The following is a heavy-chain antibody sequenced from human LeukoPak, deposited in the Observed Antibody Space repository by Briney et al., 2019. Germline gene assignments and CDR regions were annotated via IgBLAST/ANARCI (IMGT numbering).Heavy chain of an antibody. V-gene: IGHV3-49*04. CDR2: ISGGTT. D-gene: IGHD6-19*01. J-gene: IGHJ4*02. CDR3: SRGSGWLSVY. CDR1: GFFFSDYS. Sequence: GGSLRLSCAASGFFFSDYSMNWVRQAPGKGLEWIGFISGGTTEYAASVKGRFTISRDDSTSIAYLQMNSLTTEDTAVYYCSRGSGWLSVYWGQGTLVTVSS.